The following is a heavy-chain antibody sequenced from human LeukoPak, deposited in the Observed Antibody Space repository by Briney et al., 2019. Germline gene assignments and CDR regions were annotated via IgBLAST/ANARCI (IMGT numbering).Heavy chain of an antibody. J-gene: IGHJ5*02. V-gene: IGHV3-23*01. Sequence: PGGSLRLSCAASGFTFSSYAMSWVRQAPGKGLEWVSAISGSGGSTYYADSVKGRFTISRDNSKNTLYLQMNSLRAEDTAVYYCAKRQRVWEVVSKEWFDPWGQGTLVTVSS. CDR1: GFTFSSYA. D-gene: IGHD6-6*01. CDR2: ISGSGGST. CDR3: AKRQRVWEVVSKEWFDP.